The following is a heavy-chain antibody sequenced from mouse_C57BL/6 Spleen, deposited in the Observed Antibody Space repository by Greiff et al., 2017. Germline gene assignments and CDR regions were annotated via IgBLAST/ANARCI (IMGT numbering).Heavy chain of an antibody. CDR3: ARSKTLNREFAY. Sequence: QVQLQQSGPELVKPGASVKISCKASGYAFSSSWMNWVKQRPGKGLEWIGRIYPGDGDTNYNGKFKGKATLTADKSSSTAYMQLSSLTSEDAAVYVCARSKTLNREFAYGGQGTLVTVAA. V-gene: IGHV1-82*01. CDR1: GYAFSSSW. J-gene: IGHJ3*01. CDR2: IYPGDGDT.